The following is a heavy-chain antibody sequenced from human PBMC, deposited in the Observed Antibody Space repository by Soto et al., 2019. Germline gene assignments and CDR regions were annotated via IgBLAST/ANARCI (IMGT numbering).Heavy chain of an antibody. CDR3: AAVQGGGTTFHF. D-gene: IGHD1-7*01. V-gene: IGHV1-58*02. CDR1: GFTFTKSA. J-gene: IGHJ4*02. Sequence: ASVKVSCKASGFTFTKSAIQWVRQARGQRLEWIGWIVVGSGRTDYAQKFQERLTITRDMSTTTAYMELSSLRLEDTAVYYCAAVQGGGTTFHFWGQGTLVTVSS. CDR2: IVVGSGRT.